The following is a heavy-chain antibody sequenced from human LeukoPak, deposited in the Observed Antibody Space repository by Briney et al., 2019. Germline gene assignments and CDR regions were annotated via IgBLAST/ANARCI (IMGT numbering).Heavy chain of an antibody. CDR3: ARDGLYCSSTSCYWGDKYYYYGMDV. CDR2: ISSSCSYI. Sequence: GGSLRLSCAASGFTFSSYSMNWVRQAPGKGLEWVSSISSSCSYIYYADSVKGRFTISRDNAKNSLYLQMNSLRAEDTAVYYCARDGLYCSSTSCYWGDKYYYYGMDVWGKGTTVTVSS. V-gene: IGHV3-21*01. CDR1: GFTFSSYS. J-gene: IGHJ6*04. D-gene: IGHD2-2*01.